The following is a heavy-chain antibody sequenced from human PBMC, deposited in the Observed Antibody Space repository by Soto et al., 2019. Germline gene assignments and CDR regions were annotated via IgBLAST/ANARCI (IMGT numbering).Heavy chain of an antibody. V-gene: IGHV1-3*01. J-gene: IGHJ5*02. CDR3: ARGVAGPLHWFAP. Sequence: ASVKVSCKTSGYTFIGYGISWVRQAPGQRLEWMGWINAGNGNTKYSQKFQGRVTITRDTSASTAYMELSSLRSEDTAVYYCARGVAGPLHWFAPWGQRTLVTVSS. CDR1: GYTFIGYG. CDR2: INAGNGNT. D-gene: IGHD6-19*01.